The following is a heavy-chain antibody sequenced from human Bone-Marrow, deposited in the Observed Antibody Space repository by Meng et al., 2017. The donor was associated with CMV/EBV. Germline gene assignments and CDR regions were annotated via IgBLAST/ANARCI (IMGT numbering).Heavy chain of an antibody. Sequence: ASVKVSCKASGYTFTSYGISWVRQAPGQGLEWMGWISAYNGNTNYAQKLQGRVTMTTDTSTSTAYMELRSLRSDDTAVYYCARGPYCRSTSCYGLRAFDIWGQGTMVTVPS. V-gene: IGHV1-18*01. CDR3: ARGPYCRSTSCYGLRAFDI. J-gene: IGHJ3*02. CDR1: GYTFTSYG. D-gene: IGHD2-2*01. CDR2: ISAYNGNT.